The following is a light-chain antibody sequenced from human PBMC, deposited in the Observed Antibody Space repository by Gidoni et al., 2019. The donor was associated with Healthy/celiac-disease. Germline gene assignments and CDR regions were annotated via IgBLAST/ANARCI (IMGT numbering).Light chain of an antibody. J-gene: IGLJ3*02. Sequence: QSALTQPASVSGSPGQSITISCTGTSSDVGSNNLVHGYQQHPGKAPKLMIYEGSKRPSGVSNRFSGSKSGNTASLTISGLQAEDEADYYCCSYAGSSTWVFGGGTKLTVL. CDR1: SSDVGSNNL. CDR2: EGS. CDR3: CSYAGSSTWV. V-gene: IGLV2-23*01.